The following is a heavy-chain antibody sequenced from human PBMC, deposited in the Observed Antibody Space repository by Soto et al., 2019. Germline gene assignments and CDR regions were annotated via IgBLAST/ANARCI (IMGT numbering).Heavy chain of an antibody. D-gene: IGHD3-22*01. CDR3: VKADYYDSSGYYPADY. J-gene: IGHJ4*02. CDR2: ISGSGGST. Sequence: GGSLRLSCAASGFTFSSYAMSWVRQAPGKGLEWVSAISGSGGSTYYADSVKGRFTISRDNSKNTLYLQMNSLRAEDTAVYYCVKADYYDSSGYYPADYWGQGTLVTVSS. CDR1: GFTFSSYA. V-gene: IGHV3-23*01.